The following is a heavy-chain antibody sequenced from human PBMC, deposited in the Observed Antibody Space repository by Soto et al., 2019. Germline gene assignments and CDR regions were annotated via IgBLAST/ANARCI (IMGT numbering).Heavy chain of an antibody. J-gene: IGHJ6*02. D-gene: IGHD2-2*01. CDR1: GYTFTGYY. V-gene: IGHV1-2*02. CDR2: INPQTGGT. CDR3: ARERYQVISDGMDV. Sequence: QVQLVQSGAEVKTPGASVRVSCKASGYTFTGYYIHWVREAPGQGLEWMGWINPQTGGTSYAQKIQGRVTLSRDTSINTAYLELPRVRFDDAAVYFCARERYQVISDGMDVWGQGTTVTVSS.